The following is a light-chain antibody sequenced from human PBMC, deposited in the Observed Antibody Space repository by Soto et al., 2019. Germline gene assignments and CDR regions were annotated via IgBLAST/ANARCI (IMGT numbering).Light chain of an antibody. Sequence: ILLSHSPVTLSLSPGEGATLSCRASQSIGGNFLAWYQQRRGQAPRLLIHGASNRATGIPDRFSGSGSGTDFTLTITRLEPEDFAVYCCQQYGGSPRTFGQGTKV. CDR2: GAS. V-gene: IGKV3-20*01. CDR1: QSIGGNF. J-gene: IGKJ1*01. CDR3: QQYGGSPRT.